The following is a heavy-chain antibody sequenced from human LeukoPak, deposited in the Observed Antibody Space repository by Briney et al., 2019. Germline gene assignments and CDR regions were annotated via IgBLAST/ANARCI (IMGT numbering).Heavy chain of an antibody. CDR3: ARVGEYWNYGP. Sequence: SETLSLTCAVSGYSISSGYYWGWIRQPPGKGLEWIGSIYHSGSTYYNPSLKSRVTISVDTSKNQFSLKLSSVTAAGTAVYYCARVGEYWNYGPWGQGTLVTVSS. CDR2: IYHSGST. J-gene: IGHJ5*02. D-gene: IGHD1-7*01. CDR1: GYSISSGYY. V-gene: IGHV4-38-2*01.